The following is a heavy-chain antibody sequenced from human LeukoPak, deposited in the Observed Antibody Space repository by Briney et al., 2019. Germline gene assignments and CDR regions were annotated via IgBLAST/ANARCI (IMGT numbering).Heavy chain of an antibody. D-gene: IGHD3-10*01. J-gene: IGHJ4*02. CDR2: VYYSGST. V-gene: IGHV4-59*08. CDR1: GGSIGAYYYS. CDR3: AGQLYGSGNLY. Sequence: PSETLSLTCSVSGGSIGAYYYSWIRQTPGKGLEWIGYVYYSGSTYYNPSLKSRVTISVDTSKNQFSLKLSSVTAADTAVYYCAGQLYGSGNLYWGQGTLVTVSS.